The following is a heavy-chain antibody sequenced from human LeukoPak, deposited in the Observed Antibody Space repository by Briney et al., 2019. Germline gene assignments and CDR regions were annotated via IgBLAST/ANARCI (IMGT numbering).Heavy chain of an antibody. CDR3: ARVVIYYDSSGYYYVRPCYFDY. D-gene: IGHD3-22*01. CDR2: ISACNGNT. V-gene: IGHV1-18*01. CDR1: GYTFTSYG. Sequence: ASVKVSCKASGYTFTSYGISWVRKAPGQGLEWMGWISACNGNTNYAQKLQGRVTMTTETSTSTAYMELRSLRSDDTAVYYCARVVIYYDSSGYYYVRPCYFDYWGQGTLATVSS. J-gene: IGHJ4*02.